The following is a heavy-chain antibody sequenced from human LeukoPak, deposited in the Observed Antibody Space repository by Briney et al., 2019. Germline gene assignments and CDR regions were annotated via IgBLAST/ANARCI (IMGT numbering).Heavy chain of an antibody. V-gene: IGHV4-38-2*02. CDR3: ARQYYYDSSGYYYPHFDY. J-gene: IGHJ4*02. CDR1: GYSISSGYY. Sequence: SETLSLTCTVSGYSISSGYYWGWIRQPPGKGLEWIGSIYHSGSTYYNPSLKSRVTISVDTSKNQFSLKLSSVTAADTAVYYCARQYYYDSSGYYYPHFDYWGQGTLVTVSS. CDR2: IYHSGST. D-gene: IGHD3-22*01.